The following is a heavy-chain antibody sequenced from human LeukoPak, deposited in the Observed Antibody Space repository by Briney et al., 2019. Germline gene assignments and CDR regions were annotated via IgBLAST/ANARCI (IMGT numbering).Heavy chain of an antibody. J-gene: IGHJ6*02. CDR1: GGTFSSYA. Sequence: SVKVSCKASGGTFSSYAISWVRQAPGQGLEWMGRIIPILGIANYAQKFQGRVTITADKSTSTAYMELSSLRSEDTAVYYCARVSVAVAGTDEYYYYYGMDVWGQGTTVTVSS. V-gene: IGHV1-69*04. D-gene: IGHD6-19*01. CDR3: ARVSVAVAGTDEYYYYYGMDV. CDR2: IIPILGIA.